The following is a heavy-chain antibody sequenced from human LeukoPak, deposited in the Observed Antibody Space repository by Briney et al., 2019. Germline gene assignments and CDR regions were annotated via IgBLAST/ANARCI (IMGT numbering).Heavy chain of an antibody. J-gene: IGHJ6*02. CDR1: EFTFSSYW. V-gene: IGHV3-7*04. D-gene: IGHD1-20*01. CDR3: ARIRYNWNGMDV. Sequence: GGSLRLSCAASEFTFSSYWMTWVRQAPGKGLEWVANIYKDGSEKYYVDSVKGRFTISRDSAKNSMYLQMNSLRAEDTAVYYCARIRYNWNGMDVWGQGTTVTVSS. CDR2: IYKDGSEK.